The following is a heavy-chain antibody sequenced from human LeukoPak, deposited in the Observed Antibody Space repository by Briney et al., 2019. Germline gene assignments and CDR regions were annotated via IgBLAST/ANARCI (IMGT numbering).Heavy chain of an antibody. CDR1: GFSFRDYT. J-gene: IGHJ4*02. CDR3: AKVGLRLGGDY. CDR2: ISSSSSYI. D-gene: IGHD4-17*01. V-gene: IGHV3-21*04. Sequence: PGGSLRLSCAASGFSFRDYTMNWVRQAPGKGLEWVASISSSSSYIYFANSVRGRFSISRDNAKNSLYLQMNSLRAEDTAVYYCAKVGLRLGGDYWGQGTLVTVSS.